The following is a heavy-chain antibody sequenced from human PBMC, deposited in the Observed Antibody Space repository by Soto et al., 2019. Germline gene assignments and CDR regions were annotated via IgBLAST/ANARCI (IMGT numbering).Heavy chain of an antibody. CDR2: IYYSGST. D-gene: IGHD3-3*01. CDR3: ARERYDFWSGYLGTSYYGMDV. Sequence: SETLSLTCTVSGGSISSYYWSWIRQPPGKGLEWIGYIYYSGSTNYNPSLKSRVTISVDTSKNQFSLKLSSVTAADTAVYYCARERYDFWSGYLGTSYYGMDVWGQGTTVTVSS. J-gene: IGHJ6*02. V-gene: IGHV4-59*01. CDR1: GGSISSYY.